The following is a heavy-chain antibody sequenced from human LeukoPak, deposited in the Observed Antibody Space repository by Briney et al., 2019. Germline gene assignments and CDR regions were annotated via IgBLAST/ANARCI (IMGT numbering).Heavy chain of an antibody. J-gene: IGHJ6*02. D-gene: IGHD6-13*01. V-gene: IGHV3-53*01. CDR3: ATPIAAAGIVGPYYGMDV. CDR1: GFTVSSSY. CDR2: IYSGGST. Sequence: PGGSLRLSCAASGFTVSSSYMSRVRQAPGKGLEWVSVIYSGGSTYYADSVKGRFTISRDNSKNTLYLQMNSLRAEDTAVYYCATPIAAAGIVGPYYGMDVWGQGTTVTVSS.